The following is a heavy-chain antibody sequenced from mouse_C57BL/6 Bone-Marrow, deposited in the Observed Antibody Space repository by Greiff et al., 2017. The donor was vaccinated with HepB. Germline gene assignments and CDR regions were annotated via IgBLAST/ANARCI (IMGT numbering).Heavy chain of an antibody. D-gene: IGHD1-1*02. V-gene: IGHV1-55*01. CDR1: GYTFTSYW. Sequence: QVQLQQPGAELVKPGASVKLSCKASGYTFTSYWITWVKQRPGQGLEWIGDIYPGSGSTNYNEKFKSKATLTVDTSSSTAYMQLSSLTSEDSAVYYCASGGYPYYAMDYWGQGTSVTVSS. CDR3: ASGGYPYYAMDY. CDR2: IYPGSGST. J-gene: IGHJ4*01.